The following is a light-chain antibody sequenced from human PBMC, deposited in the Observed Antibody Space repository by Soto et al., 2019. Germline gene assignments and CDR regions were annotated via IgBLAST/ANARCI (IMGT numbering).Light chain of an antibody. V-gene: IGKV3-15*01. Sequence: EILMTQSPATLSVSPGEGATLSCRASQSISRDLARYQHQPGQPPRLLIYAASTRATGIPARFSGGGSGTEFTLTIDSLQSEDFAIYYCQQYNNGPPWTFGQGTKVEI. J-gene: IGKJ1*01. CDR1: QSISRD. CDR2: AAS. CDR3: QQYNNGPPWT.